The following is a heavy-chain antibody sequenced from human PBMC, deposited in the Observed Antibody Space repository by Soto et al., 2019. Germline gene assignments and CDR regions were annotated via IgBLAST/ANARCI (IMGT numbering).Heavy chain of an antibody. D-gene: IGHD2-21*02. V-gene: IGHV1-46*01. CDR1: GNTFTNYY. CDR2: INHSGGNT. CDR3: ARGGHVVVVTAAFDY. Sequence: QVQLMQSGAEVKKPGASVKVSCKASGNTFTNYYIHWVRQAPGQGLEWMGTINHSGGNTTYAQKFLGRVTMTRDTSTSTLYMELTSLRSEDTAVYYCARGGHVVVVTAAFDYWGQGTLVTVSS. J-gene: IGHJ4*02.